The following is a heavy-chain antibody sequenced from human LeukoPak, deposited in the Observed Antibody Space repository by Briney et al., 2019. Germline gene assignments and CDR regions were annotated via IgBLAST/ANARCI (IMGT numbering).Heavy chain of an antibody. Sequence: PSQTLSLTCAVSGGSISSGGYSWSWIRQPPGKGLEWIRYIYHSGSTYYNPSLKSRVTISVDRSKNQFSLKLSPVTAADTAVYYCARYYYGSGSYDYWGQGTLVTVSS. CDR3: ARYYYGSGSYDY. CDR2: IYHSGST. D-gene: IGHD3-10*01. V-gene: IGHV4-30-2*01. CDR1: GGSISSGGYS. J-gene: IGHJ4*02.